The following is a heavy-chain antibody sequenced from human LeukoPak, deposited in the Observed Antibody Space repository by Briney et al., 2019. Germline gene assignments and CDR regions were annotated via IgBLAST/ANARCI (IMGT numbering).Heavy chain of an antibody. CDR1: GYTLTELS. D-gene: IGHD2-2*01. V-gene: IGHV1-24*01. Sequence: ASVKVSCKVSGYTLTELSMHWVRQAPGKGLEWMGGFDPEDGETIYAQKFQGRVTMTEDTSTDTAYMELSSLRSEDTAVYYCATVFLEYQTPNDYYGMDVWGQGTTVTVSS. J-gene: IGHJ6*02. CDR3: ATVFLEYQTPNDYYGMDV. CDR2: FDPEDGET.